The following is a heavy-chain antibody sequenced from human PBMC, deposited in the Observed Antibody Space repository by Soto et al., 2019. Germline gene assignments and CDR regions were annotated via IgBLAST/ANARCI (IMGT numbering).Heavy chain of an antibody. Sequence: QVQLQESGPRLVKPSQTLSLTCSVSGYSIRSGGYYWSWLRLHPGKALEWIGDIFDSGSTFYNPSLKSRLSISLDTSKNQFSLMLSSVTAAETAVYYCARAWYYSDRSGLIDYWGQGTLVTVSS. CDR1: GYSIRSGGYY. CDR3: ARAWYYSDRSGLIDY. CDR2: IFDSGST. V-gene: IGHV4-31*03. D-gene: IGHD3-22*01. J-gene: IGHJ4*02.